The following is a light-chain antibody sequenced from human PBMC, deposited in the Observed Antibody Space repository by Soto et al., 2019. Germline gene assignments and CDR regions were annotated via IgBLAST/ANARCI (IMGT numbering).Light chain of an antibody. J-gene: IGLJ1*01. V-gene: IGLV2-14*01. CDR2: EVS. CDR1: SSDIGTYNY. Sequence: QSALTQPASMSGSPGQSVTISCTGSSSDIGTYNYVSWYQQHPDKVPKVIIYEVSNRPSGVSNRFSGSKSGNTASLTISGLQAEDEADYYCSSYGSRSTLYVFGTGTKLTVL. CDR3: SSYGSRSTLYV.